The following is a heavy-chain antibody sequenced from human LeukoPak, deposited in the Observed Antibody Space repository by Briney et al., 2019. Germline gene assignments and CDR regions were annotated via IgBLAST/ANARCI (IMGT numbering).Heavy chain of an antibody. CDR2: ISGTGGST. CDR1: GFTFSTYA. J-gene: IGHJ4*02. V-gene: IGHV3-23*01. Sequence: GGPLRLSCAASGFTFSTYAMSWVRQPPGKGLEWVSAISGTGGSTYYADSMEGRFTISRDNSKNTLYLQMNSLRAEDTAIYYCAKDRSDNSTWYLGDYWGQGTLVAVSS. CDR3: AKDRSDNSTWYLGDY. D-gene: IGHD6-13*01.